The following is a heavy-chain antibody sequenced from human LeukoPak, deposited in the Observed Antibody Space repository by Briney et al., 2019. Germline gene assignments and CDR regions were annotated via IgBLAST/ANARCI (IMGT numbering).Heavy chain of an antibody. CDR1: GGTFSSYA. D-gene: IGHD6-13*01. V-gene: IGHV1-69*04. CDR2: IIPILGIA. Sequence: VASVKVSCKASGGTFSSYAISWVRQAPGQGLEWMGRIIPILGIANYAQKFQGRVTITADKSTSTAYMELSSLRSEDTAVYYCARDRIAAAKNNWFDPWAREPWSPSPQ. CDR3: ARDRIAAAKNNWFDP. J-gene: IGHJ5*02.